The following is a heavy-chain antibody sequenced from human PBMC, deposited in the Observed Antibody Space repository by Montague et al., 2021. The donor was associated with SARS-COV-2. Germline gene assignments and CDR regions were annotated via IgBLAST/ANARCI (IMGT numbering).Heavy chain of an antibody. J-gene: IGHJ6*02. D-gene: IGHD6-13*01. CDR2: IYSGGST. V-gene: IGHV3-66*01. CDR1: GFTVSSNY. Sequence: SLRLSCAASGFTVSSNYMSWARQAPGKGLEWVSDIYSGGSTYYADSVKGRFTISRDNSKNTVYLQMNSLRAEDTAVYYCARDTPKQLNYYYGMDVWGQGTTVTVSS. CDR3: ARDTPKQLNYYYGMDV.